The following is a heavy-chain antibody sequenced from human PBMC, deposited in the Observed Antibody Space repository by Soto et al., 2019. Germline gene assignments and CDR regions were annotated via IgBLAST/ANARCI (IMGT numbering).Heavy chain of an antibody. CDR1: GGSISSSNW. V-gene: IGHV4-4*02. CDR2: IYHSGST. Sequence: SETLSLTCAVSGGSISSSNWWSWVRQPPGKGLEWIGEIYHSGSTNYNPSLKSRVTISVDKSKNQFSLKLSSVTAADTAVYYCARRYCSGGSCYPPGNWFDPWGQGTLVTVSS. CDR3: ARRYCSGGSCYPPGNWFDP. D-gene: IGHD2-15*01. J-gene: IGHJ5*02.